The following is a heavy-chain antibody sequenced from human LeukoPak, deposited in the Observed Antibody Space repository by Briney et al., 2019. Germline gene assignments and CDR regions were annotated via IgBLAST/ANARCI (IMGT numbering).Heavy chain of an antibody. V-gene: IGHV1-18*01. Sequence: EASVKVSCKASGYTFTSYGISWVRQAPGQGLEWMGWISAYNGNTNYAQKLQGRVTMTTDTSTSTAYMELRSLRSDDTAVYYCARARSYDSSGYYYHVLGYYFDYWGQGTLVTVSS. D-gene: IGHD3-22*01. CDR1: GYTFTSYG. CDR3: ARARSYDSSGYYYHVLGYYFDY. J-gene: IGHJ4*02. CDR2: ISAYNGNT.